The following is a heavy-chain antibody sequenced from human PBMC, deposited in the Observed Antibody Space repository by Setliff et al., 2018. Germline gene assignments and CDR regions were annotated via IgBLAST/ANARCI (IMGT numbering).Heavy chain of an antibody. CDR3: ARQGGNYYFQY. CDR1: GGTLSNYA. V-gene: IGHV1-69*05. J-gene: IGHJ4*02. CDR2: IIPMFGPA. Sequence: GASVKVSCKASGGTLSNYAISWVRQAPGQGLEWMGGIIPMFGPANYAQKFQGRVTITTDESTSTAYMELSSLTSEDMAVYYCARQGGNYYFQYWGQGTLVTVSS. D-gene: IGHD3-16*01.